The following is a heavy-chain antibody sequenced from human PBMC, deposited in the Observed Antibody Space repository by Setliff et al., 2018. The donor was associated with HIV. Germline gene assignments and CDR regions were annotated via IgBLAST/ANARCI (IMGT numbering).Heavy chain of an antibody. Sequence: SETLSLTCAVYGGSFSGYYWSWIRQPPGKGLEWIGEINHSGSTNYNPSLKSRVTIAVDTSKNQFSLTLSSVTAADTAVYYCASTTRITMIVVVPHPLDVWGKGTTVTVS. V-gene: IGHV4-34*01. CDR1: GGSFSGYY. CDR3: ASTTRITMIVVVPHPLDV. D-gene: IGHD3-22*01. CDR2: INHSGST. J-gene: IGHJ6*03.